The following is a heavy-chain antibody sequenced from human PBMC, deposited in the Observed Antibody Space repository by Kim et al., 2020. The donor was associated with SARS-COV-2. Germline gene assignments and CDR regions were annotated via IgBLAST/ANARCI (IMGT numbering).Heavy chain of an antibody. V-gene: IGHV1-69*13. CDR2: IIHMFGTT. CDR1: GGTFRHYA. Sequence: SVKVSCKASGGTFRHYAISWVQQAPGQGLEWMGVIIHMFGTTKYAQKFQGRVTITADESTSTAYMELSSLTSADTGLYYCARTTGGYSGYDYLDFWGQGTLVTVSS. J-gene: IGHJ4*02. D-gene: IGHD5-12*01. CDR3: ARTTGGYSGYDYLDF.